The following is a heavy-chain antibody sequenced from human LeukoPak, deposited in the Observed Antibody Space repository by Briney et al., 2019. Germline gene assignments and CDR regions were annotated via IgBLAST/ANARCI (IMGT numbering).Heavy chain of an antibody. Sequence: GGSLRLSCAASGFTFSSYGMHWVRQAPGKGLEWVSGISGSGISRGYADSVKGRFTISRDNSKNTVLLQMDSLRAEDMAIYYCAKRSGVYSDNSGVFDYWGQGSLVTVSS. CDR3: AKRSGVYSDNSGVFDY. CDR2: ISGSGISR. D-gene: IGHD4-11*01. CDR1: GFTFSSYG. J-gene: IGHJ4*02. V-gene: IGHV3-23*01.